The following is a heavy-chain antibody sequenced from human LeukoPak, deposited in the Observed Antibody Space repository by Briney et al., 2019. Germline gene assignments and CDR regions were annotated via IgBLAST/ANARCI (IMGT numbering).Heavy chain of an antibody. CDR1: GYTFTSYG. D-gene: IGHD3-22*01. J-gene: IGHJ6*03. CDR3: ASLTSNYYGEEYYMDV. V-gene: IGHV1-18*01. Sequence: GASVKVSCKASGYTFTSYGISWVRQAPGQGLEWMGWISAYNGNTNYAQKLQGRVTMTTDTSTSTAYMELRSLRSDDTAVYYCASLTSNYYGEEYYMDVWGKGTTVTISS. CDR2: ISAYNGNT.